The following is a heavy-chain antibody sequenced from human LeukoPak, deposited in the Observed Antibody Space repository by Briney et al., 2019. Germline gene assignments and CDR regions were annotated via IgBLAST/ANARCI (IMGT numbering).Heavy chain of an antibody. V-gene: IGHV1-46*01. CDR2: SNPSGGST. CDR1: GYTFTHYY. J-gene: IGHJ4*02. CDR3: ARGAGYDLGGIMFDF. Sequence: GASVKVSCKSSGYTFTHYYIHWVRQAPGQGLEWMAISNPSGGSTRSTEKVQGRVTMTSDMSTSTIYMELSSLRSEDTAVYYCARGAGYDLGGIMFDFWGQGTLVTVSS. D-gene: IGHD3/OR15-3a*01.